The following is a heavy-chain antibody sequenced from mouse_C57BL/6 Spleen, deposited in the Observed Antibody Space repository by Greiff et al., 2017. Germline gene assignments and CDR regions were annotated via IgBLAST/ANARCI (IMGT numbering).Heavy chain of an antibody. D-gene: IGHD2-4*01. Sequence: EVQLQQSGPELVKPGASVKIPCKASGYTFTYYNMDWVKQSHGKSLEWIGDINPNNGGTIYNQKFKGKATLTVDKSSSTAYMELRSLTSEDTAVYYCARRDYDWWYFDVWGTGTTVTVSS. CDR3: ARRDYDWWYFDV. CDR1: GYTFTYYN. V-gene: IGHV1-18*01. CDR2: INPNNGGT. J-gene: IGHJ1*03.